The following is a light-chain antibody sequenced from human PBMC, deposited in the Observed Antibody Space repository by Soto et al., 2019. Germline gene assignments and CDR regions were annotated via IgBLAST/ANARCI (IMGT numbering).Light chain of an antibody. CDR2: GAS. J-gene: IGKJ1*01. CDR3: QEYGSSHS. V-gene: IGKV3-20*01. Sequence: EIVLTQSPGTLSLSPGERATLSCRASQSVSSSYLAWYQQKPGQAPRLLIYGASSRATGIPDRFSGSGSGTDFTITISRLEHEDLSVYYWQEYGSSHSFGQGTKVEIK. CDR1: QSVSSSY.